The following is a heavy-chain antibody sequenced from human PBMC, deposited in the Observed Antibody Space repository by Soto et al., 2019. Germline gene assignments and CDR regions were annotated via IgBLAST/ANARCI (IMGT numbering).Heavy chain of an antibody. CDR3: ALGSGWLFDY. Sequence: QITLKESGPPLVKPTQTLTLTCTFSGFSLTTSAVGVGWIRQAPGKGLEWLALLYWNDDNKYSPSLRNRLTLSKDTSKNPVVLTMTNMDPADTSTYYCALGSGWLFDYWGQGTLVTVSS. J-gene: IGHJ4*02. D-gene: IGHD6-19*01. CDR1: GFSLTTSAVG. CDR2: LYWNDDN. V-gene: IGHV2-5*01.